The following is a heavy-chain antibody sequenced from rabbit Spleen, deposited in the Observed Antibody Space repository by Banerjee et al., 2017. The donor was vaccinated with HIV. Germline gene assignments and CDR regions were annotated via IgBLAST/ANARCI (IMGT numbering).Heavy chain of an antibody. CDR1: GFSFSSSW. V-gene: IGHV1S47*01. Sequence: LEEFGGGLVKPGGTLTLTCTVSGFSFSSSWICWVRQAPGKGVEWIACIDTSDGDTDYADSVNGRFTISSDNAQNTVFLQLTSLTASDTATYFCARVESFSTSGYAGYAYGMDLWGPGTLVTVS. D-gene: IGHD6-1*01. CDR2: IDTSDGDT. CDR3: ARVESFSTSGYAGYAYGMDL. J-gene: IGHJ4*01.